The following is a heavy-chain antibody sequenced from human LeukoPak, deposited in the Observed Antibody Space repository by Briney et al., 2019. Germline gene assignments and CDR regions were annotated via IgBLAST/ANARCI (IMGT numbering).Heavy chain of an antibody. CDR3: ASLKLERRTEDAFDI. D-gene: IGHD1-1*01. J-gene: IGHJ3*02. V-gene: IGHV3-21*01. Sequence: GGSLRLSCAASGFTFSSYSMNWVRQAPGKGLEWVSSISSSSSYIYYTDSVKGRFTISRDNSKNTLYLQMNSLRAEDTAVYYCASLKLERRTEDAFDIWGQGTMVTVSS. CDR1: GFTFSSYS. CDR2: ISSSSSYI.